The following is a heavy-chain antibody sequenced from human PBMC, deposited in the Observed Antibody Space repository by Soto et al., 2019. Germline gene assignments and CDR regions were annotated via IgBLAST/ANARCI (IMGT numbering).Heavy chain of an antibody. CDR3: ARTRYYGSGSYFFDY. CDR1: GFSLSTSGVG. CDR2: IYWDDDK. Sequence: SGPTLVNPTQTLTLTCTFSGFSLSTSGVGVGWIRQPPGKALEWLALIYWDDDKRYSPSLKSRLTITKDTSKNQVVLTMTNMDPVDTATYYCARTRYYGSGSYFFDYWGQGTLVTVSS. D-gene: IGHD3-10*01. J-gene: IGHJ4*02. V-gene: IGHV2-5*02.